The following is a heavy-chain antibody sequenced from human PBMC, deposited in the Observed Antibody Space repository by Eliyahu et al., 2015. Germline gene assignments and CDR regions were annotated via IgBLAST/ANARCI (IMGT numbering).Heavy chain of an antibody. V-gene: IGHV4-38-2*01. Sequence: QVQLQESGPGLVKPSETLSLTCAVSGYSISSGYYWGWIRQPPGKGLEWIGSIYHSGTTYYNPSLKSRVTISVDTSKNQFSLNLSSVTAADTAVYYCAKVGSSWYGWFDPWGQGTLVTVSS. CDR2: IYHSGTT. J-gene: IGHJ5*02. D-gene: IGHD6-13*01. CDR3: AKVGSSWYGWFDP. CDR1: GYSISSGYY.